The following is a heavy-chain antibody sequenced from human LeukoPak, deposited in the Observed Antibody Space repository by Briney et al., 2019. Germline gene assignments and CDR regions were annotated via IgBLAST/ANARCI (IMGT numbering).Heavy chain of an antibody. Sequence: GGSLRLSCAASGFTFSSYAMSWVRQAPGKGLEWVSAISGSGGSTYYADSVKGRFTISRDNSKNSLYLQMNSLRAEDTALYYCAKDIGALPQGSFPDYWGQGTLVTVSS. V-gene: IGHV3-23*01. CDR3: AKDIGALPQGSFPDY. CDR2: ISGSGGST. CDR1: GFTFSSYA. D-gene: IGHD3-16*01. J-gene: IGHJ4*02.